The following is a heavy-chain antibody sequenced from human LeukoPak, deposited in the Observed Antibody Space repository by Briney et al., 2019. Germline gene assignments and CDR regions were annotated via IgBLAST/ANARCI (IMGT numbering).Heavy chain of an antibody. J-gene: IGHJ4*02. D-gene: IGHD3-22*01. CDR1: GGSFSAYY. Sequence: SETLSLTCAAYGGSFSAYYWTWIRQPPGEGLEWIGEINHSGSAKYNPSLKSRVTISVDTSKNQFSLKLTSVTAADTAVYYCARGIKYYYDRSAYVPYYFDYWGQGTLVTVSS. CDR3: ARGIKYYYDRSAYVPYYFDY. V-gene: IGHV4-34*01. CDR2: INHSGSA.